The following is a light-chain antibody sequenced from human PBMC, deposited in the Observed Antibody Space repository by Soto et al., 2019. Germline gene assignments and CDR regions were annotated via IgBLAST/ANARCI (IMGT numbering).Light chain of an antibody. CDR1: QSVSSSY. CDR3: QQYDQSPRT. CDR2: ATS. Sequence: EIVLTQSPGTLSLSPGERATLSCRASQSVSSSYLAWYQQKPGQAPSLLIYATSSRATGIPDRFSGSGSGTDFTLTINGLEPEDFAVYFCQQYDQSPRTFGQGTKVDI. J-gene: IGKJ1*01. V-gene: IGKV3-20*01.